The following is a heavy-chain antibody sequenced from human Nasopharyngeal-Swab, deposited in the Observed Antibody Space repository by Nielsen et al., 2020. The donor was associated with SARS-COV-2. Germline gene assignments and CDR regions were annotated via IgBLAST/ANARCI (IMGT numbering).Heavy chain of an antibody. CDR3: ARLDCSGGSCTDY. CDR1: GGSISGYY. J-gene: IGHJ4*02. Sequence: SEPLSLTCTVSGGSISGYYWSWTRQPPGKGLKWIGYIYHSGSSNYNPSLKSRVTISVDTSKNQFSLKLSSVTAADTAVYYCARLDCSGGSCTDYWGQGTLVTVSS. V-gene: IGHV4-59*12. D-gene: IGHD2-15*01. CDR2: IYHSGSS.